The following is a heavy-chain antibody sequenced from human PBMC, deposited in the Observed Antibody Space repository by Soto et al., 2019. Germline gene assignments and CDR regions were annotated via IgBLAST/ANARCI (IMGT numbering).Heavy chain of an antibody. J-gene: IGHJ6*02. V-gene: IGHV3-21*01. CDR1: GFSFSTYS. Sequence: EVQLVESGGGLVMPGGSLRLSCIASGFSFSTYSMNWVRQAPGKGLEWVSSIRRSGDYTYYADSLKGRFTISRDNAKNSLSLQMISLRAEDTAVYYCARSTSLGGMYVWGQGTTVTVSS. CDR2: IRRSGDYT. D-gene: IGHD1-1*01. CDR3: ARSTSLGGMYV.